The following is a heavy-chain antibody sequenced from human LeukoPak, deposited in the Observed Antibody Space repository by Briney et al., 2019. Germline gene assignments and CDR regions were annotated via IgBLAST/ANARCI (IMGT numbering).Heavy chain of an antibody. Sequence: SETLSLTCTVSGGSISSYYWCWIRQRAGTGLEWIGRIYTSGSTNYNPSLKSRVTMSVETSKNQFPLKLSSVTVADTAVYYCARETVVATTYYYYYYMDVWGKGTTVTISS. CDR3: ARETVVATTYYYYYYMDV. V-gene: IGHV4-4*07. D-gene: IGHD5-12*01. J-gene: IGHJ6*03. CDR2: IYTSGST. CDR1: GGSISSYY.